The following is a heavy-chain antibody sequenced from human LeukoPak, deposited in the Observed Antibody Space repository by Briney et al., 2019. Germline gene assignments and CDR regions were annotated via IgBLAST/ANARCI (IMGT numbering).Heavy chain of an antibody. CDR1: GLSFSTSW. V-gene: IGHV3-7*01. D-gene: IGHD4-11*01. CDR2: INPDESEK. Sequence: SGGSLRLSCAVSGLSFSTSWMDWDRQAPGKGLEWVASINPDESEKYSAGSVKGRFTISRDNAKNSLFLQMENLRVEDTAFYYCVRDLHYSRLDYWGQGMLVAVSS. J-gene: IGHJ4*02. CDR3: VRDLHYSRLDY.